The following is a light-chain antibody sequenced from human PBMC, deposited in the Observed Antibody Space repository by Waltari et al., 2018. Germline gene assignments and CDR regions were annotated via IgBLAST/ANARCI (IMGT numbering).Light chain of an antibody. CDR1: QSVSSSY. Sequence: IVLTPSPGTLSLSPGERATLSCRASQSVSSSYLAWYQQKPGQPPRLLIYAASSRATGIPDRFSGSGSGTDFTLTIGRLEPEDFAVYYCQQYGSSVYTFGQGTKLEIK. V-gene: IGKV3-20*01. J-gene: IGKJ2*01. CDR2: AAS. CDR3: QQYGSSVYT.